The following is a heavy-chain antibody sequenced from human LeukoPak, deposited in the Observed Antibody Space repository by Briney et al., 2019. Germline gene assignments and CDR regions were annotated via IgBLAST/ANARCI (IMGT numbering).Heavy chain of an antibody. V-gene: IGHV3-30*04. CDR3: ARVGYGSGPSPYYYYYMDV. D-gene: IGHD3-10*01. J-gene: IGHJ6*03. CDR2: ISYDGSNK. CDR1: GFTFSSYA. Sequence: GGSLRLSCAASGFTFSSYAMHWVRQAPGKGLEWVAVISYDGSNKYYADSVKGRFTISRDNSKNTLYLQMNSLRAEDTAVYYCARVGYGSGPSPYYYYYMDVWGKGTTVTISS.